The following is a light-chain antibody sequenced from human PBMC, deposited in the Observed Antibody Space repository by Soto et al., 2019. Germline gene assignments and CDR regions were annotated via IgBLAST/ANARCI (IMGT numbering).Light chain of an antibody. CDR2: GNI. J-gene: IGLJ1*01. Sequence: QTLLTQPPSVSGAPGQRYTISCTGSSSNIGAGYDVHWYQQRPGTAPKLLIFGNINRPSGVPDRFSGSKSGTSASLAITGLQAEDEGDYYCQSYDSTLSARYVFGTGTKVTVL. V-gene: IGLV1-40*01. CDR1: SSNIGAGYD. CDR3: QSYDSTLSARYV.